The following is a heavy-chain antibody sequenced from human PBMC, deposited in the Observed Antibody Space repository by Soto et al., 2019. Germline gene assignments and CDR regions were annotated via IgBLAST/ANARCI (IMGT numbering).Heavy chain of an antibody. D-gene: IGHD3-3*01. V-gene: IGHV3-48*02. CDR2: ISSSSSTI. Sequence: EVQLVESGGGLVQPGGSLRLSCAASGFTFSSYSMNWVRQAPGKGPEWVSYISSSSSTIYYADSVKGRFTISRDNAKNSLYLQMNSLRDEDTAVYYCARDRGVVSRNDAFDIWGQGTMFTVSS. J-gene: IGHJ3*02. CDR1: GFTFSSYS. CDR3: ARDRGVVSRNDAFDI.